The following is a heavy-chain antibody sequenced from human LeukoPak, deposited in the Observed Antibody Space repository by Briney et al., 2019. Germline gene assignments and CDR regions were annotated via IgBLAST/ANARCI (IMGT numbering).Heavy chain of an antibody. D-gene: IGHD1-7*01. CDR3: ARQSFIAGDNWNYVLNGDDALDI. CDR2: ITAYDGNT. Sequence: ASMKVSCKASGYTFSRYGITWVRQAPGQGLEWMGSITAYDGNTNFAQNFQARVTMTTDTSTNTAYMELRSLRSDDTAVYYCARQSFIAGDNWNYVLNGDDALDIWGQGTMVTVSS. CDR1: GYTFSRYG. V-gene: IGHV1-18*01. J-gene: IGHJ3*02.